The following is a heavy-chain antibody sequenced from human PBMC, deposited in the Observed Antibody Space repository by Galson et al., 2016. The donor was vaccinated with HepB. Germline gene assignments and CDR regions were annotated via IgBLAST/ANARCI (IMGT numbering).Heavy chain of an antibody. CDR3: AKESPFSASRLYYFDH. Sequence: SLRLSCAASGFTFRNYAMSWVRQAPGTGLEWVSAININSSRKYYTDPAKGRFTISRDDSKNTVYLQLNSLRAEDTAIYYCAKESPFSASRLYYFDHWGQGTLVTVSS. CDR1: GFTFRNYA. J-gene: IGHJ4*02. D-gene: IGHD3-10*01. CDR2: ININSSRK. V-gene: IGHV3-23*01.